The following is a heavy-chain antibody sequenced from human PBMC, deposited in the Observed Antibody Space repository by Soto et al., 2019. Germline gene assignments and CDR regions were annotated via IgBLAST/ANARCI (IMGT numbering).Heavy chain of an antibody. CDR2: ISYDGSNK. D-gene: IGHD1-26*01. CDR3: ARDTKIVGATTDDY. J-gene: IGHJ4*02. Sequence: QVQLVESGGGVVQPGRSLRLSCAASGFTFSSYAMHWVRQAPGKGLEWVAVISYDGSNKYYADSVKGRFTISRDNSKNTLYLQMNSLRAEDTAVYYCARDTKIVGATTDDYWGQGTLVTVSS. V-gene: IGHV3-30-3*01. CDR1: GFTFSSYA.